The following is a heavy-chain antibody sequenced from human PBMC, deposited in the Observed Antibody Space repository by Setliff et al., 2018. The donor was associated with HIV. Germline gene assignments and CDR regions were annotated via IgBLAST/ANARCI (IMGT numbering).Heavy chain of an antibody. CDR1: GGTFSSYP. CDR3: ARGRNYDSSGYGDYYYYMDV. V-gene: IGHV1-69*13. CDR2: IIPIFGTT. J-gene: IGHJ6*03. Sequence: SVKVSCKASGGTFSSYPINWVRQAPGQGLEWMGGIIPIFGTTHYAQKFQGRVTVTADESTSTAYMQLSSLRSDDTAVYYCARGRNYDSSGYGDYYYYMDVWGKGTTVTVSS. D-gene: IGHD3-22*01.